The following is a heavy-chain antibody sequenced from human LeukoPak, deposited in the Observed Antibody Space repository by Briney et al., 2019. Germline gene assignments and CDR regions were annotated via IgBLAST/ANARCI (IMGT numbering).Heavy chain of an antibody. Sequence: SQTLSLTRTVSGGSISSGSYYWSWIRQPAGKGLEWIGRVYTSGSTNYNPSLKSRVTVSVDTSKNHFSLKLNSVTAADTAVYYCARELVDIVVVVGALTQPYYFDYWGQGTLVTVSS. CDR1: GGSISSGSYY. D-gene: IGHD2-15*01. J-gene: IGHJ4*02. CDR2: VYTSGST. V-gene: IGHV4-61*02. CDR3: ARELVDIVVVVGALTQPYYFDY.